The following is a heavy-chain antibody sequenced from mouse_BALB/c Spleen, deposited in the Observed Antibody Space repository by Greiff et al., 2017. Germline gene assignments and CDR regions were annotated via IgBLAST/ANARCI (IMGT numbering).Heavy chain of an antibody. Sequence: EVQRVESGGGLVKPGGSLKLSCAASGFTFSDYYMYWVRQTPEKRLEWVATISDGGSYTYYPDSVKGRFTISRDNAKNNLYLQMSSLKSEDTAMYYCARDRGYGSSFDYWGQGTTLTVSS. CDR1: GFTFSDYY. CDR3: ARDRGYGSSFDY. D-gene: IGHD1-1*01. J-gene: IGHJ2*01. V-gene: IGHV5-4*02. CDR2: ISDGGSYT.